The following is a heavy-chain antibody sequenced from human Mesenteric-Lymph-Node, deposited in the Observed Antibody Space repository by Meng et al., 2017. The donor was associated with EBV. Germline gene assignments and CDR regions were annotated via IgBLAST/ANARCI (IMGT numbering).Heavy chain of an antibody. CDR1: SASVSSGHW. CDR2: ISHSEST. D-gene: IGHD6-19*01. J-gene: IGHJ4*02. V-gene: IGHV4-4*02. CDR3: AASSGWWRLDY. Sequence: QVQLQGPGPGLVKLSGPLSLTGAVSSASVSSGHWWSWVRQPPGKGLEWIGEISHSESTNYNPSLKSRVTISLDKSENQFSLRLTSVTAADTAMYYCAASSGWWRLDYWGQGILVTVSS.